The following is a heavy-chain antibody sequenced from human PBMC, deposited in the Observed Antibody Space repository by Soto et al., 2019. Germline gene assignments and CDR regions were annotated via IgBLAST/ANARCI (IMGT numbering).Heavy chain of an antibody. CDR1: GYTFTGYY. CDR3: ARVKMGVGAIAPYYYYGMDV. Sequence: GASVKVSCKASGYTFTGYYMHWVRQAPGQGLEWMGWINPNSGGTNYAQKLQGRVTMTRDTSISTAYMELSRLRSDDTAVYYCARVKMGVGAIAPYYYYGMDVWGQGTTVTVSS. J-gene: IGHJ6*02. D-gene: IGHD1-26*01. CDR2: INPNSGGT. V-gene: IGHV1-2*02.